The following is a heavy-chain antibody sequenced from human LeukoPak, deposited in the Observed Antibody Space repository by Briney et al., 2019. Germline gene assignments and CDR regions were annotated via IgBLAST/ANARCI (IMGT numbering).Heavy chain of an antibody. J-gene: IGHJ6*03. V-gene: IGHV4-39*01. Sequence: SDTLSLTCIVSGATISSSSYYWGWIRQPPGKGLEWIGNIYYSGSTYNNPSLKSRVTISVDTSKNHFSLNLRSVTAADTAVYYCASVRRGFGESSKYYSYYYMDVWGNGTTVTISS. CDR2: IYYSGST. CDR1: GATISSSSYY. CDR3: ASVRRGFGESSKYYSYYYMDV. D-gene: IGHD3-10*01.